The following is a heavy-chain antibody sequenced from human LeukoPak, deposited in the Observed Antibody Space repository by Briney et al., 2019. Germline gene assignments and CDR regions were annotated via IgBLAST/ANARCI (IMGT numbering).Heavy chain of an antibody. CDR3: ARDYRLKYYYDSSGYYGWFDP. V-gene: IGHV1-18*01. CDR1: GYTFTSYG. Sequence: ASVKVSCKASGYTFTSYGISWVRRAPGQGLEWMGWISAYNSNTNYAQKLQGRVTMTTDTSTSTAYMELRSLRSDDTAVYYCARDYRLKYYYDSSGYYGWFDPWGQGTLVTVSS. D-gene: IGHD3-22*01. CDR2: ISAYNSNT. J-gene: IGHJ5*02.